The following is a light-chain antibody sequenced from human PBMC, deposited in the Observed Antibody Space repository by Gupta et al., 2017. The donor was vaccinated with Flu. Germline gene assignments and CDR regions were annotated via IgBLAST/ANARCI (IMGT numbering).Light chain of an antibody. V-gene: IGKV1-12*01. CDR3: LQANSFPLT. CDR1: QGIGSW. Sequence: DIQMTQSPSTVSASVGDRVSITCRASQGIGSWLAWYQVKPGKAPKVLISAASSLESGVPSRFSGSGYETDFTLTINSLQPEDFATYFCLQANSFPLTFGGGTKVEMK. CDR2: AAS. J-gene: IGKJ4*01.